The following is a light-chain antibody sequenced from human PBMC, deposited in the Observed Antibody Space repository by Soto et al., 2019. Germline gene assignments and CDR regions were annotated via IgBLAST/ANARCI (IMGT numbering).Light chain of an antibody. V-gene: IGKV1-39*01. J-gene: IGKJ4*01. CDR2: AAS. Sequence: DIRMTQSPSSLSSSLGGRVTITCLASQSISSYLNWYQQKPGKAPKLLIYAASSLQSGVPSRFSGSGSGTDFTLTISSLQPEDFATYYCQQSYSTPLTFGGGTKVDI. CDR1: QSISSY. CDR3: QQSYSTPLT.